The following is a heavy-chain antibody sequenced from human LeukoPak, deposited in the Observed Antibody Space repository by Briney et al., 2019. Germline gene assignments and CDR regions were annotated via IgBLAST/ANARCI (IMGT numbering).Heavy chain of an antibody. J-gene: IGHJ5*02. CDR3: ASRAFGRVSIRYFDWLRRGWFDP. Sequence: SETLSLTCAVYGGSFSGYYWSWIRQPPGKGLEWIGEINHSGSTNYNPSLKSRVTISVDTSKNQFSLKLSSVTAADTAVYYCASRAFGRVSIRYFDWLRRGWFDPWGQGTLVTVSS. CDR2: INHSGST. CDR1: GGSFSGYY. D-gene: IGHD3-9*01. V-gene: IGHV4-34*01.